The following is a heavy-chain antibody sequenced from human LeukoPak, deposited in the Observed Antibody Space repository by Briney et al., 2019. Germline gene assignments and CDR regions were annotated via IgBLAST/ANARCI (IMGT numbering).Heavy chain of an antibody. J-gene: IGHJ6*02. CDR3: ARSVPDYFHGMDV. CDR2: IWYDGSNK. Sequence: GGSLRLSCAASGFTFSSYGMHWVRQAPGKGLEWVAVIWYDGSNKYYADSVKGRFTISRDNSKNTLYLQVNSLRAEDTAVYYCARSVPDYFHGMDVWDQGTTVTVSS. V-gene: IGHV3-33*01. CDR1: GFTFSSYG. D-gene: IGHD2/OR15-2a*01.